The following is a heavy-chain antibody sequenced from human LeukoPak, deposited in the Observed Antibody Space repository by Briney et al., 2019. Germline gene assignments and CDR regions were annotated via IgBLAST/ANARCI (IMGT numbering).Heavy chain of an antibody. V-gene: IGHV3-33*01. Sequence: GGSLRLSCAASGFTFSSYGMHWVRQAPGKGLEWVAVIWYDGSNKYYADFVKGRFTISRDNSKNTLYLQMNSLRAEDTAVYYCARPNWNDVSYFDYWGQGTLVTVSS. CDR3: ARPNWNDVSYFDY. D-gene: IGHD1-1*01. CDR2: IWYDGSNK. J-gene: IGHJ4*02. CDR1: GFTFSSYG.